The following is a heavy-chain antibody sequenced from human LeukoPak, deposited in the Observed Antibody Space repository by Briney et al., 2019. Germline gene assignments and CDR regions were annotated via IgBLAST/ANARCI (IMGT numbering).Heavy chain of an antibody. Sequence: KPGGSLRLSCAASGFTFSDYYMSWIRQAPGKGLEWVSYISSSGSTIYYADSVKGRFTICRDNAKNSPYLQMNSLRAEDTAVYYCAREYPMVRGVYYWGQGTLVTVSS. CDR3: AREYPMVRGVYY. V-gene: IGHV3-11*04. CDR2: ISSSGSTI. D-gene: IGHD3-10*01. J-gene: IGHJ4*02. CDR1: GFTFSDYY.